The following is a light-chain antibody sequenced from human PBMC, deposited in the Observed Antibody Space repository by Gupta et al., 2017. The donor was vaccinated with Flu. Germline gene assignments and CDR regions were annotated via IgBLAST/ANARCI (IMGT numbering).Light chain of an antibody. J-gene: IGLJ2*01. Sequence: VTISCTGTSSDVGGYKYVSWYQQHPGKAPKLRIYDVSKRPSGVPDRFSGSKSGNTASLTISGLQVDDEADYYCCSYAGSNTGVFGGGTKLTVL. CDR1: SSDVGGYKY. V-gene: IGLV2-11*01. CDR2: DVS. CDR3: CSYAGSNTGV.